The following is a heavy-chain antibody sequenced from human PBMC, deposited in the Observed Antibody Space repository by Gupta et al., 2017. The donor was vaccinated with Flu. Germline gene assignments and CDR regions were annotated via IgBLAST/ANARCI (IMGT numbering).Heavy chain of an antibody. V-gene: IGHV1-2*02. Sequence: QVQLVQSGDEVKKPGASVKVSCKASGYTFTDSYLHWVRQAPGQGPEWMAWINPYSGSTFYAQKFQGRLTLSTDASIHTAYMDLTSLSSDDTAVYFCARTPSIAGWFFDLWGRGTLVTVSS. CDR1: GYTFTDSY. D-gene: IGHD2/OR15-2a*01. CDR3: ARTPSIAGWFFDL. J-gene: IGHJ2*01. CDR2: INPYSGST.